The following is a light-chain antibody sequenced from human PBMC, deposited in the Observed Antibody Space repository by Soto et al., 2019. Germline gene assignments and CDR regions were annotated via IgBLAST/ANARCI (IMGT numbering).Light chain of an antibody. Sequence: EIVLTQSPGTLSLSPGETATLSCRASQSVIGNYLAWYQQKPGQAPRLLFYGASTRAAGSPARFSGSGSGTDFTLTISRLEPEDFAFYYCQIYNSSPWTLGQGTKVDIK. CDR3: QIYNSSPWT. V-gene: IGKV3-20*01. CDR2: GAS. CDR1: QSVIGNY. J-gene: IGKJ1*01.